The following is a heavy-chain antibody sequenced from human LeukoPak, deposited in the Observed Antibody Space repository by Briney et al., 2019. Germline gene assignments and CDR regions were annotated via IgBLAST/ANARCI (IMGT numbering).Heavy chain of an antibody. V-gene: IGHV4-4*07. CDR2: IYGSGIT. J-gene: IGHJ6*03. D-gene: IGHD3-22*01. CDR3: ARLKFYDSTGYSPGYYMDV. Sequence: SETLSLTCTVSGGSIISNYWSWIRQSAGTGLEWIGRIYGSGITDYNPSLKSRVTMSLDTSRKQFSLRLSSVTAADTAVYYCARLKFYDSTGYSPGYYMDVWGKGTTVSVFS. CDR1: GGSIISNY.